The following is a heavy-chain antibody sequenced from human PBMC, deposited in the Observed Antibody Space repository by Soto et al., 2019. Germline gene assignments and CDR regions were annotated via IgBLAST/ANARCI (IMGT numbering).Heavy chain of an antibody. CDR1: DGSITTSY. V-gene: IGHV4-59*01. CDR3: ARRKGSYLDY. D-gene: IGHD2-15*01. J-gene: IGHJ4*02. CDR2: IYYSGST. Sequence: QVQLQESGPGLVKPAETLSLTCSVSDGSITTSYWSWVRQPPGKGLESIGYIYYSGSTNYNPSLNSRVTMSVDMSKKQFSLKLSSVTAADTAVYYCARRKGSYLDYWGQGTLVTVSS.